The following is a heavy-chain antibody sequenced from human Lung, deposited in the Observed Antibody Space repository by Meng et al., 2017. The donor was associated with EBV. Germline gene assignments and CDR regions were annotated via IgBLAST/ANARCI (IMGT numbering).Heavy chain of an antibody. CDR3: AREVPMIVMNWLDP. CDR2: IHYSGRT. V-gene: IGHV4-39*07. Sequence: QLQLQESGPGLVKPSETLSLTWTVSGGSISSSSHYWDWIRQSPGKGLQWIGSIHYSGRTSYNPSLKSQVTISVDTSKNQFSLKLSSVVAADTAVYYCAREVPMIVMNWLDPWGQGTLVTVSS. J-gene: IGHJ5*02. CDR1: GGSISSSSHY. D-gene: IGHD3-22*01.